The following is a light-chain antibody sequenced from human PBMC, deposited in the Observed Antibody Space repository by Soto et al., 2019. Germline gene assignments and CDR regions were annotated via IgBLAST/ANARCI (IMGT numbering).Light chain of an antibody. CDR3: SSFTSSDTQV. V-gene: IGLV2-14*01. J-gene: IGLJ3*02. Sequence: QSALTQPASVSGSPGQSITISCTGTNSDVGAYNYVSWYQQHPGKVPKLVIYEVSNRPSGISNRFSGSKSGNTASLTIPSLQAEDEADYYCSSFTSSDTQVFGGGTKLTVL. CDR1: NSDVGAYNY. CDR2: EVS.